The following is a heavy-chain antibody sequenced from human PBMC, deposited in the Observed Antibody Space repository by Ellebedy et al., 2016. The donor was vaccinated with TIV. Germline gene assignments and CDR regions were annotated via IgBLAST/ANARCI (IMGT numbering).Heavy chain of an antibody. Sequence: AASVKVSCKASGYTFSSSKLHWVRQAPGQRLEWMGWISGYNGNTNYAQKLQGRVTMTTDTSTSTAYMELRSLRSDDTAVYYCARDRYIKRIAWFDPWGQGTLVTVSS. D-gene: IGHD2-2*02. CDR3: ARDRYIKRIAWFDP. J-gene: IGHJ5*02. V-gene: IGHV1-18*01. CDR2: ISGYNGNT. CDR1: GYTFSSSK.